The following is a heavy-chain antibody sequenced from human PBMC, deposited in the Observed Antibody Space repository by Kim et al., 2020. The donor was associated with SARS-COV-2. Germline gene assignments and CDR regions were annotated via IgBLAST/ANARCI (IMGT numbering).Heavy chain of an antibody. D-gene: IGHD6-13*01. V-gene: IGHV4-34*01. CDR2: INHSGST. CDR1: GGSFSGYY. J-gene: IGHJ5*02. Sequence: SETLSLTCAVYGGSFSGYYWSWIRQPPGKGLEWIGEINHSGSTNYNPSLKSRVTISVDTSKNQFSLKLTSVTAADTAVYYCARGPTSYSVIYTWFDPWG. CDR3: ARGPTSYSVIYTWFDP.